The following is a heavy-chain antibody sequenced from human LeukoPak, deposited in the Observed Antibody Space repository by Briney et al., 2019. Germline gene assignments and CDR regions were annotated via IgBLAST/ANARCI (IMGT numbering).Heavy chain of an antibody. CDR1: GYTLTELS. D-gene: IGHD7-27*01. Sequence: ASVKVSCKVSGYTLTELSMHWVRQAPGKGLEWMGGFDPDDGETVYAQKFQGGVTMTEDTSTDTAYMELSSLRSEDTAVYYCATATGGAWVHNGKDVWGQGTTVTVSS. CDR2: FDPDDGET. CDR3: ATATGGAWVHNGKDV. V-gene: IGHV1-24*01. J-gene: IGHJ6*02.